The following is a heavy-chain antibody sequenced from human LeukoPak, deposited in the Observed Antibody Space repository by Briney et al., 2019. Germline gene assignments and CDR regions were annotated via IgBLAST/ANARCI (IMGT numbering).Heavy chain of an antibody. CDR1: GFTFSNAW. J-gene: IGHJ4*02. CDR3: AKDLGTSQDFDY. Sequence: GGSLRLSCAASGFTFSNAWMSWVRQAPGKGLEWVSYIRGSGGTTHYADSVKGRFTISRDNSKNTVYLQMNSLRDEDTAVYYCAKDLGTSQDFDYWGQGTLVTVSS. CDR2: IRGSGGTT. V-gene: IGHV3-23*01.